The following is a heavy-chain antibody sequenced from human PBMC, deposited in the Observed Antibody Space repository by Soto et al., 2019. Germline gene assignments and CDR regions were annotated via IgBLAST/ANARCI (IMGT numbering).Heavy chain of an antibody. CDR2: SYSGGNT. D-gene: IGHD2-21*01. CDR1: GFTVSSNQ. J-gene: IGHJ4*02. CDR3: VRDLNGDLDY. V-gene: IGHV3-66*01. Sequence: EVQVVESGGGLVQPGGSLRLSCEASGFTVSSNQMSWVGQAPGKGLEWVSVSYSGGNTYYADSVKGRFTVSRDNSKNTLYLQMNSLRAEDTAVYYCVRDLNGDLDYWGQGTLVTVSS.